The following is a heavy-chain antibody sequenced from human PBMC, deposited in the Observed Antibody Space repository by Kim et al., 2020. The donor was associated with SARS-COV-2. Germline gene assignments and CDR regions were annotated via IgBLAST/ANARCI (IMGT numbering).Heavy chain of an antibody. CDR2: FNYSGST. Sequence: SETLSLTCTVSGGSISSYYWSWIRQPQGMGLEWIGYFNYSGSTNKNPPPKSRVTIPVEPPKNKFPLMLGSVTAAATAVYYCARPGSRGGRSGRSFFDSWG. J-gene: IGHJ4*01. CDR3: ARPGSRGGRSGRSFFDS. CDR1: GGSISSYY. V-gene: IGHV4-59*08. D-gene: IGHD2-15*01.